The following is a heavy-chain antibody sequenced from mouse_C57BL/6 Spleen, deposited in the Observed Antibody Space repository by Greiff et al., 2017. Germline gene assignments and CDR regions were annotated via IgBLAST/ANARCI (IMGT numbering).Heavy chain of an antibody. Sequence: VQLQQSGTVLARPGASVKMSCKTSGYTFTSYWMHWVKQRPGQGLEWIGAIYPGNSNTSYNQKFKGKAKLTAVTSASTAYMGLSSLTTEDSAVYYCTRAYGSSYGFAYWGQGTLVTVSA. CDR2: IYPGNSNT. CDR1: GYTFTSYW. D-gene: IGHD1-1*01. J-gene: IGHJ3*01. V-gene: IGHV1-5*01. CDR3: TRAYGSSYGFAY.